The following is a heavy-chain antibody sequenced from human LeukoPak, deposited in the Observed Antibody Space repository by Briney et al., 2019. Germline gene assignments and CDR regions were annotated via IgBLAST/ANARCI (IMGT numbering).Heavy chain of an antibody. CDR1: GFSFSRYW. D-gene: IGHD6-19*01. Sequence: GGSLRLSCAASGFSFSRYWMHWVRQAPGKGLEWVSYISSSGSTKNYADSVKGRFIISRDNAKNSLYLQMNSLRDEDTAVYYCASRIAAGSGWDYWGQGTLVTVSS. CDR2: ISSSGSTK. CDR3: ASRIAAGSGWDY. J-gene: IGHJ4*02. V-gene: IGHV3-48*02.